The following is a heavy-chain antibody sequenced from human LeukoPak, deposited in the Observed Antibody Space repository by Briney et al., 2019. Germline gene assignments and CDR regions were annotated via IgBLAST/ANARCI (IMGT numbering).Heavy chain of an antibody. CDR2: IYGGGGT. CDR3: ARTYYDYIWGSYRYGYFDS. J-gene: IGHJ4*02. Sequence: GGSLRLSCAASGFTVSSNYMSWVRQAPGKGLEWVSVIYGGGGTYYSDSVKGRFTIPRDNSKNTLYLQMNSLRAEDTAVYYCARTYYDYIWGSYRYGYFDSWGQGTLVTVSS. D-gene: IGHD3-16*02. V-gene: IGHV3-53*01. CDR1: GFTVSSNY.